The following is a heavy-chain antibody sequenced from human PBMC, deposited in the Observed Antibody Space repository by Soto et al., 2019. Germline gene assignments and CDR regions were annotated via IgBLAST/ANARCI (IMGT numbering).Heavy chain of an antibody. J-gene: IGHJ6*02. D-gene: IGHD3-3*01. Sequence: PGGSLRLSCAASGFTFSSYAMSWVRQAPGKGLEWVSAISGSGGSTYYADSVKGRFTISRDNSKNTLYLQMNSLRAEDTAVYYCAKDHYDFWSGYPPGYYGMDVWGQGTTVTASS. CDR3: AKDHYDFWSGYPPGYYGMDV. CDR2: ISGSGGST. V-gene: IGHV3-23*01. CDR1: GFTFSSYA.